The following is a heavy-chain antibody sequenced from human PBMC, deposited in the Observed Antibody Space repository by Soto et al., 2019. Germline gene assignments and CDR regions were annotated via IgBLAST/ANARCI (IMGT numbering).Heavy chain of an antibody. CDR1: GYTFTSYG. D-gene: IGHD6-13*01. CDR2: ISAYNGNT. Sequence: GASVKVSCKASGYTFTSYGISWVRQAPGQGLEWMGWISAYNGNTNYAQKLQGRVTMTTDTSTSTAYMELSSLRSEDTAVYYCAREFRIAAAGTRSYYYGMDVWGQGTTVTVSS. J-gene: IGHJ6*02. V-gene: IGHV1-18*01. CDR3: AREFRIAAAGTRSYYYGMDV.